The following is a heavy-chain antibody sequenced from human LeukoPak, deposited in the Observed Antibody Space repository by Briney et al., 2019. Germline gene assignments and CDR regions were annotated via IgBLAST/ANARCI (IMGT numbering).Heavy chain of an antibody. J-gene: IGHJ4*02. Sequence: PGGSLRLSCVASGIPFSRYGMAWVRQAPGKGLEWVSIISGSGADSYYADSAKGRFTISRDNSKNTLYLQMNNVRADDTAVYFCATDPWGNYRGYFDYWGQGTLITVSS. V-gene: IGHV3-23*01. D-gene: IGHD1-7*01. CDR1: GIPFSRYG. CDR2: ISGSGADS. CDR3: ATDPWGNYRGYFDY.